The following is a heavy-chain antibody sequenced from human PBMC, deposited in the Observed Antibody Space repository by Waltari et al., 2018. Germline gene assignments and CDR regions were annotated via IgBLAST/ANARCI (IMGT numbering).Heavy chain of an antibody. V-gene: IGHV4-34*02. CDR1: GGPFWGYY. CDR3: ARVPAAAIVEGYFDY. J-gene: IGHJ4*02. D-gene: IGHD2-2*02. Sequence: QVQLQHRGAGLVKPSETLSLTCAGYGGPFWGYYWSWYRQPPGNGLEWMREIKHSGSTNYNPSLESRLTISVDTSKNQFSLKLSSVTAADTAVYYCARVPAAAIVEGYFDYWGQGTLVTVSS. CDR2: IKHSGST.